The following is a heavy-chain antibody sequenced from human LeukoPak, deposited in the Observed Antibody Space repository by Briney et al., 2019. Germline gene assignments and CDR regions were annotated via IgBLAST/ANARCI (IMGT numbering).Heavy chain of an antibody. CDR1: GFTFSNCA. J-gene: IGHJ4*02. D-gene: IGHD6-6*01. V-gene: IGHV3-30*04. Sequence: QTGGSLRLSCAASGFTFSNCAMHWVRQAPGKELDWVAVISDDGNNKYYADSVKGRFTISRDNSKNTLYLQMNSLRAEDTAVYYCARSTSRLVFYYFDYWGQGTLVTVSS. CDR2: ISDDGNNK. CDR3: ARSTSRLVFYYFDY.